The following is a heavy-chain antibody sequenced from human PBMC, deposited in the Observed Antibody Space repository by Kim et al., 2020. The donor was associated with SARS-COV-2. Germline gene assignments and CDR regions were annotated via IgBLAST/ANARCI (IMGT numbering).Heavy chain of an antibody. CDR2: ISSSSSYI. D-gene: IGHD6-19*01. Sequence: GGSLRLSCAASGFTFSSYSMNWVRQAPGKGLEWVSSISSSSSYIYYADSVKGRFTISRDNAKNSLYLQMNSLRAEDTAVYYCARGVAGTPHDAFDIWGQGTMVTVSS. CDR3: ARGVAGTPHDAFDI. CDR1: GFTFSSYS. V-gene: IGHV3-21*01. J-gene: IGHJ3*02.